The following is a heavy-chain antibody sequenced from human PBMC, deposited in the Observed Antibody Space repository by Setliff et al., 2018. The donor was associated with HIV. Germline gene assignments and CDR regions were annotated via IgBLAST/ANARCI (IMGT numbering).Heavy chain of an antibody. CDR1: GDSITNDDYY. V-gene: IGHV4-39*01. Sequence: SETLSLTCTVSGDSITNDDYYWGWIRQPPGKGLEWIAIIHYNGRTYYDPSLKSRVTIFVDTSKNQFSLKLSSVTAADTAVYYCARVVRYCSGGSCYLYYYYYYMDVWGKGITVTVSS. J-gene: IGHJ6*03. CDR2: IHYNGRT. CDR3: ARVVRYCSGGSCYLYYYYYYMDV. D-gene: IGHD2-15*01.